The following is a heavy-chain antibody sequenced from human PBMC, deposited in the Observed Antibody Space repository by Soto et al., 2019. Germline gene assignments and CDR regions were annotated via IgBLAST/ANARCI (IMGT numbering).Heavy chain of an antibody. Sequence: GGSLRLSCAASGFTFSDHYMDWVRQAPGKGLEWVGRTRNKANSYTTEYAASVKGRFTISRDDSKNSLYLQMNSLKTEDTAVYYCSRDNGGQTVAFDIWGQGTMVTVSS. CDR1: GFTFSDHY. D-gene: IGHD2-8*01. CDR2: TRNKANSYTT. CDR3: SRDNGGQTVAFDI. J-gene: IGHJ3*02. V-gene: IGHV3-72*01.